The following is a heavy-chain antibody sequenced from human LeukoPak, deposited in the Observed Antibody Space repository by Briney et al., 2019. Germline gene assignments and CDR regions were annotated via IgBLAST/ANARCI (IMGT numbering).Heavy chain of an antibody. CDR1: GFTFDDYA. V-gene: IGHV3-33*08. D-gene: IGHD3-22*01. Sequence: PGGSLRLSCAASGFTFDDYAMHWVRQAPGKGLEWVAVIWYDGSNKYYADSVKGRFTISRDNSKNTLYLQMNSLRAEDTAVYYCARDYYDSSGYAAAEYFQHWGQGTLVTVSS. J-gene: IGHJ1*01. CDR2: IWYDGSNK. CDR3: ARDYYDSSGYAAAEYFQH.